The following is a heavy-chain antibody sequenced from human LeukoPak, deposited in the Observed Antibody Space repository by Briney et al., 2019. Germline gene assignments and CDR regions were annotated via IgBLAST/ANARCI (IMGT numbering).Heavy chain of an antibody. V-gene: IGHV3-23*01. CDR1: GFTFSSYA. CDR3: AKGGGLRGGYFDY. Sequence: PGGSLRLSCAASGFTFSSYAMSWVRQAPGKGLEWVSAISGSGGSTYYADSVKGRFTISRDNSKNTLYLQMNSRRAEDTAVYYCAKGGGLRGGYFDYWGQGTLVTVSS. CDR2: ISGSGGST. J-gene: IGHJ4*02. D-gene: IGHD3-16*01.